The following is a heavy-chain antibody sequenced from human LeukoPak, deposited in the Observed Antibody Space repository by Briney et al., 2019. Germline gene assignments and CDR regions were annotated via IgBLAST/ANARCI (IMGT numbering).Heavy chain of an antibody. CDR3: ATTLYSSGWYPSFDY. CDR1: GFTFSSYG. D-gene: IGHD6-19*01. Sequence: GGSLRLSCAASGFTFSSYGMHWVRQAPGKGLEWVAVIWYDGSNKYYADSVKGRFTISRDNSKNTLYLQMNSLRAEDTVVYYCATTLYSSGWYPSFDYWGQGTLVTVSS. CDR2: IWYDGSNK. V-gene: IGHV3-33*01. J-gene: IGHJ4*02.